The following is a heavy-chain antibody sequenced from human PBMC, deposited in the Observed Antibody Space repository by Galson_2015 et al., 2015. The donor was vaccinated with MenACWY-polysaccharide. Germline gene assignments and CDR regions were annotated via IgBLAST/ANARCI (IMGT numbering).Heavy chain of an antibody. Sequence: SVQVSCKASGFTFSDFAIQWVRQAPGQGLEWMGWINAGNGATKYSLKLQGRLTMTTDTSTKTAFMQLRSLRSDDTAVYYCARDGATMTDYWGQGTLVTVSS. D-gene: IGHD4/OR15-4a*01. CDR3: ARDGATMTDY. J-gene: IGHJ4*02. CDR2: INAGNGAT. V-gene: IGHV1-3*01. CDR1: GFTFSDFA.